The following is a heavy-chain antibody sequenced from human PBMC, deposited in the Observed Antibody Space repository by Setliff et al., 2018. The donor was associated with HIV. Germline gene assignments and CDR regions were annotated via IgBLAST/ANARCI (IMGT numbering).Heavy chain of an antibody. V-gene: IGHV3-7*03. CDR2: IKQDGSEK. D-gene: IGHD1-7*01. CDR1: GLIFSSYW. Sequence: PGGSLRLSCAASGLIFSSYWMSWVRQAPGKGLEWVANIKQDGSEKYYVDSVKSRFTISRDNAKNSLYLQMNSLRAEDTAVYYCATDRGTYWGQGTLVTVSS. J-gene: IGHJ4*02. CDR3: ATDRGTY.